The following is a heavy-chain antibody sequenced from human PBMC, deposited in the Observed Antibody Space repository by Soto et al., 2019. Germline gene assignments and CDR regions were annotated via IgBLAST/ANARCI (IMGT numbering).Heavy chain of an antibody. D-gene: IGHD5-12*01. Sequence: SVKVSCKASGGTFSSYAISLVRQAPGQGLEWMGGIIPIFGTANYAQKFQGRVTITADESTSTAYMELSSLRSEDTAVYYCARDDYRYDPLGLYYYYGMDVWGQGTTVTVSS. CDR1: GGTFSSYA. CDR3: ARDDYRYDPLGLYYYYGMDV. V-gene: IGHV1-69*13. J-gene: IGHJ6*02. CDR2: IIPIFGTA.